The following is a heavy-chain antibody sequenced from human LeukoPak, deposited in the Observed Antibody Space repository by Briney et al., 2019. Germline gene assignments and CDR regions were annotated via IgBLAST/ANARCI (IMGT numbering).Heavy chain of an antibody. CDR3: ARGGYDFWIGYSKPYYFDY. D-gene: IGHD3-3*01. V-gene: IGHV3-21*01. CDR1: GFTFSSYG. J-gene: IGHJ4*02. Sequence: GGSLRLSCAASGFTFSSYGMHWVRQAPGKGLEWVSSISSTSSHIYYADSMKGRFTISRDNAKNSVYLQMNSLRAEDTAVYYCARGGYDFWIGYSKPYYFDYWGQGTLVTVSS. CDR2: ISSTSSHI.